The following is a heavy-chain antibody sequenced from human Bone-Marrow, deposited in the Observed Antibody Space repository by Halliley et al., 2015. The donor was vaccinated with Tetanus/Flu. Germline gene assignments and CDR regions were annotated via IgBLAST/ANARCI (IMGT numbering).Heavy chain of an antibody. CDR3: AKSGSGGFDP. CDR2: IHHIGTP. V-gene: IGHV4-4*01. J-gene: IGHJ5*02. D-gene: IGHD6-25*01. Sequence: GLEWIGEIHHIGTPNTHASLKSRLTRSVDRSRKQFSLTLKIVTAADTAVYFCAKSGSGGFDPWGQGTLVTVSS.